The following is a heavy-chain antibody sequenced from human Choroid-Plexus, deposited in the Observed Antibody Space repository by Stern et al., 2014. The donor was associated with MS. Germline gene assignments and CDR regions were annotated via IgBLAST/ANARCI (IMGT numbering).Heavy chain of an antibody. CDR1: GFSLSTSGAG. J-gene: IGHJ5*02. D-gene: IGHD6-6*01. V-gene: IGHV2-5*02. CDR2: IYWDDEK. Sequence: QVTLRESGPTLVKPTQTLTLTCTFSGFSLSTSGAGVTWIRQPPGKALEXLAVIYWDDEKRYSPSLKTRLTITRDTSKSQVVLTMTSMAPVDTATYYCAHLFSDASSSWFDPWGQGTLVTVSS. CDR3: AHLFSDASSSWFDP.